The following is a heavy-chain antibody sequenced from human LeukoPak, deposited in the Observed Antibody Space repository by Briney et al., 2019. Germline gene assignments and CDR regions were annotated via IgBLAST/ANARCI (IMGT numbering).Heavy chain of an antibody. D-gene: IGHD3-10*01. V-gene: IGHV3-23*01. CDR2: ISGSGGST. Sequence: GGSLRLSCAASGFTFSSYAMSWVRQAPGKGLEWVSGISGSGGSTYYADSVKGRFTISRDNSKNTLYLQMNSLRAEDTAVYYCAKNVLLWFGEFDYWGQGTLVTVSS. CDR1: GFTFSSYA. CDR3: AKNVLLWFGEFDY. J-gene: IGHJ4*02.